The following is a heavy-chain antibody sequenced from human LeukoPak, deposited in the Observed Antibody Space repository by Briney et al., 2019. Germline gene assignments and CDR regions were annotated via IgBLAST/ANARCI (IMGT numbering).Heavy chain of an antibody. CDR2: IIPIFGIA. V-gene: IGHV1-69*04. D-gene: IGHD4-23*01. CDR3: ARNYYGGDDY. J-gene: IGHJ4*02. Sequence: GSSVKVSCKASGGTFSSYAISWVRQAPGQGLEWMGRIIPIFGIANYAQKFQGRVTITADKSTSTAYMELSILRSEDTAVYYCARNYYGGDDYWGQGTLVTVSS. CDR1: GGTFSSYA.